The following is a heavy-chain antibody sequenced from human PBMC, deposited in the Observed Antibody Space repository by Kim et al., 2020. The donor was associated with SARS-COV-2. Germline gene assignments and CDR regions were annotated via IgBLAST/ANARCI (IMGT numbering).Heavy chain of an antibody. V-gene: IGHV4-34*01. D-gene: IGHD1-26*01. CDR3: ASGVGSPTCFDY. CDR2: INHSGST. J-gene: IGHJ4*02. Sequence: SETLSLTCAVYGGSFSGYYWSWIRQPPGKGLEWIGEINHSGSTNYNPSLKSRVTISVDTSKNQFSLKLSSVTAADTAVYYCASGVGSPTCFDYWGQGTLVTVSS. CDR1: GGSFSGYY.